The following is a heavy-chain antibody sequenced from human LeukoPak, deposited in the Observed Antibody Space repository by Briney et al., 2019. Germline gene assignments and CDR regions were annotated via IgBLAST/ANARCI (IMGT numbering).Heavy chain of an antibody. Sequence: GGSLRLSCAASGFTFSNYGMHWVRQAPGKGLEWVAVIWYDGSDKYYADSVKGRFTISRDNSKNTLYLQMNSLRAEDTAVYYCALRNGMDVWGQGTTVTVSS. V-gene: IGHV3-33*01. D-gene: IGHD1-14*01. J-gene: IGHJ6*02. CDR3: ALRNGMDV. CDR2: IWYDGSDK. CDR1: GFTFSNYG.